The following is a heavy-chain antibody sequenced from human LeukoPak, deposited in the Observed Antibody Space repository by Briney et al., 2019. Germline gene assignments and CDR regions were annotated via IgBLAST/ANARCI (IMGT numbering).Heavy chain of an antibody. D-gene: IGHD1-1*01. Sequence: PSETLSLTCTVSGDSASSYYWNWIRQPPGKGPEWIGYIHQSGSTNNNPSLRSRVTMSVDTSRNQFSLDLISVTAADTAVYYCARWNDGNHHFDCWGQGTLVTVSA. V-gene: IGHV4-59*02. J-gene: IGHJ4*02. CDR2: IHQSGST. CDR3: ARWNDGNHHFDC. CDR1: GDSASSYY.